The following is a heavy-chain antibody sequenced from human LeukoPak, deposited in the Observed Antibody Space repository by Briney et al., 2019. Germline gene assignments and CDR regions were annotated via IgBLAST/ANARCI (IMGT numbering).Heavy chain of an antibody. CDR1: GFTFSSYA. Sequence: GGSLRLSCAASGFTFSSYAMSWVRQAPGKGLEWVSAISGSGGSTYYADSVKGRFTISRDNSKNTLYLQMNSLRAEDAAVYYCARGPSGYHNTGGQGTLVTVSS. J-gene: IGHJ4*02. CDR3: ARGPSGYHNT. D-gene: IGHD5-12*01. V-gene: IGHV3-23*01. CDR2: ISGSGGST.